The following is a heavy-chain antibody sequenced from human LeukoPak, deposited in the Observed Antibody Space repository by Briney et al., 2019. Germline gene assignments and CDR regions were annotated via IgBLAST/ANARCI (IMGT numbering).Heavy chain of an antibody. D-gene: IGHD5-24*01. CDR1: GGSISSYY. CDR3: ATGRRDGYNYGYFDY. Sequence: SETLSLTCTVSGGSISSYYWSWIRQPPGKGLEWIGYIYYSGSTNYNPSLKGRVTISVNMSKNHFLLKLSSVAAADTAVYYCATGRRDGYNYGYFDYWGQGTLVTVSS. V-gene: IGHV4-59*01. CDR2: IYYSGST. J-gene: IGHJ4*02.